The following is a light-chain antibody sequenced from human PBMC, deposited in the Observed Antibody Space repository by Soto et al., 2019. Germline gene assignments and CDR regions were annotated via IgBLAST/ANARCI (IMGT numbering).Light chain of an antibody. CDR1: QSVRSN. CDR3: QQYNNWQT. J-gene: IGKJ1*01. Sequence: EIVMTQSPATLSVFQGERATLSCRASQSVRSNLAWYHQRPGQAPRLLIYAASARATGIPARFSGSGSGTEFALTISGLQSEDFGLYYCQQYNNWQTFGQGTKVDIK. CDR2: AAS. V-gene: IGKV3-15*01.